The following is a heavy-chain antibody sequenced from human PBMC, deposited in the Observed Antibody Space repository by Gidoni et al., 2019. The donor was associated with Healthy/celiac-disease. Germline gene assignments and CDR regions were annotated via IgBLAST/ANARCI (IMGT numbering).Heavy chain of an antibody. CDR3: AREWAGSWNLLGYGMDV. J-gene: IGHJ6*02. D-gene: IGHD1-1*01. CDR1: GFTFSSYG. CDR2: IWYDGSNK. V-gene: IGHV3-33*01. Sequence: QVQLVESGGGVVQPGRSLRLSCAASGFTFSSYGMHWVRQAPGKGLEWVAVIWYDGSNKYYADSVKGRFTISRDNSKNTLYLQMNSLRAEDTAVYYCAREWAGSWNLLGYGMDVWGQGTTVTVSS.